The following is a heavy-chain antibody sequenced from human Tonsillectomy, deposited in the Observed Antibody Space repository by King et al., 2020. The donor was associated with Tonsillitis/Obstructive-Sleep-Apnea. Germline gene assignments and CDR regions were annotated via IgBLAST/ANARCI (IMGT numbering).Heavy chain of an antibody. CDR1: GYTFTSYG. J-gene: IGHJ4*02. D-gene: IGHD1-26*01. CDR3: ARVSSGSYLGDFDY. V-gene: IGHV1-18*01. Sequence: VQLVESGAEVKKPGASVKVSCKASGYTFTSYGISWVRQAPGQGLEWMGWISAYNGNTNNAQKFQGRVTMTTDTSTSTAYMELRSLRSDDTAVYYCARVSSGSYLGDFDYWGQGTLVTVSS. CDR2: ISAYNGNT.